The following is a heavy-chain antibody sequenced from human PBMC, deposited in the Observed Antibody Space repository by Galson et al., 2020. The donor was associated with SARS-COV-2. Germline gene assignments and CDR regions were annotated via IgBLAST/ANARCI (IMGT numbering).Heavy chain of an antibody. J-gene: IGHJ4*02. D-gene: IGHD3-10*01. CDR1: GFTFSSYA. Sequence: GESLKISCAASGFTFSSYAMSWVRQAPGKGLEWISAISGSGGSTYYADSVKGRFTISRDNSKNTLYLQMNSLRAEDMAVYYCAKSPAMVRGVIIDYWGQGTLVTVSS. CDR3: AKSPAMVRGVIIDY. V-gene: IGHV3-23*01. CDR2: ISGSGGST.